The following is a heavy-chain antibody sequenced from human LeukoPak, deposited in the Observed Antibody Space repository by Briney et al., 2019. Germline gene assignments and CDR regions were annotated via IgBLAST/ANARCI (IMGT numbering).Heavy chain of an antibody. Sequence: ASVKVSCKVSGYTLTELSMHWVRQAPGKGLEWMGGFDPEDGETIYAQKFQGRVTMTEDTSIDTAYMELSSLRSEDTAVYYCATDSVVGATSYYYMDVWGKGTTVTVSS. J-gene: IGHJ6*03. CDR2: FDPEDGET. V-gene: IGHV1-24*01. D-gene: IGHD1-26*01. CDR3: ATDSVVGATSYYYMDV. CDR1: GYTLTELS.